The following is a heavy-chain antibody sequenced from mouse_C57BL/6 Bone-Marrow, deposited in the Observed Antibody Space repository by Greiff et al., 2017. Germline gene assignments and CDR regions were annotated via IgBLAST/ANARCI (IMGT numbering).Heavy chain of an antibody. CDR1: GFTFSDFY. Sequence: EVKVVESGGGLVQSGRSLRLSCATSGFTFSDFYMEWVRQAPGKGLEWIAASRNKANDYTTEYSASVKGRFIVSRDTSQSILYLTMNALRAEDTAIYYCARDAHYYASSLNYFDYWGQGTTLTVSS. CDR3: ARDAHYYASSLNYFDY. V-gene: IGHV7-1*01. J-gene: IGHJ2*01. CDR2: SRNKANDYTT. D-gene: IGHD1-1*01.